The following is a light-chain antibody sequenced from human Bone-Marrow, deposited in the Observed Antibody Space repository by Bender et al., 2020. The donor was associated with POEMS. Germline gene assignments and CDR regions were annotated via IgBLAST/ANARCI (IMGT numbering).Light chain of an antibody. J-gene: IGLJ1*01. CDR2: EDS. Sequence: SYVLTQPPSVSVAPGQTATITCGGENVGSKSVHWYQQKPGQSPVLFIYEDSKRPSGIPERFSGSNSGDTATMTISGTQAIDEAEYFCQSWDSDTYVFGPGTEVTVL. V-gene: IGLV3-21*02. CDR1: NVGSKS. CDR3: QSWDSDTYV.